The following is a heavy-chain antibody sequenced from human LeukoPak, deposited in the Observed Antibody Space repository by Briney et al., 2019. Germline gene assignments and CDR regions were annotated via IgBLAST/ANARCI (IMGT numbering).Heavy chain of an antibody. CDR2: IYYSGST. D-gene: IGHD3-22*01. V-gene: IGHV4-59*01. J-gene: IGHJ4*02. CDR1: GGSISSYY. Sequence: SGTLSLTCSVSGGSISSYYWSWIRQPPGKGLEWIGYIYYSGSTNYNPSLKSRVTISVDTSKNQFSLRLSSVTAADTAVYYCARVTGYIVEDYFDYWGQGTLVTVAS. CDR3: ARVTGYIVEDYFDY.